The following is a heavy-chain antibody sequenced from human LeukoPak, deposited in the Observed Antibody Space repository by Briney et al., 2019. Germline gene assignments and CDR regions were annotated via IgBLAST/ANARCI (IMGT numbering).Heavy chain of an antibody. Sequence: SGGSLRLSCAASGFNFSNYWIHWVRQAPGKGLVWVSRINSDGSRASYADSVKGRFTISRDNAKNTAYLQMNSLRVEDTAVYYCTRSRLLIHWFDPWGQGTLVNVSS. D-gene: IGHD3-22*01. CDR3: TRSRLLIHWFDP. CDR1: GFNFSNYW. J-gene: IGHJ5*02. CDR2: INSDGSRA. V-gene: IGHV3-74*01.